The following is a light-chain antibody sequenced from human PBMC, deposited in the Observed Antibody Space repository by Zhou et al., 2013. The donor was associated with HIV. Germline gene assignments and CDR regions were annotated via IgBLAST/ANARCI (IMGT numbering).Light chain of an antibody. CDR3: QQFSGYSQT. Sequence: DIQMTQSPSTLSASVGDRVTITCRASQSISSWLAWYQQKPGKAPDLLIYKASSLESGVPSRFTGSGSGTEFTLTISSLQPDDFATYYCQQFSGYSQTFGQGTKVEIK. CDR2: KAS. CDR1: QSISSW. V-gene: IGKV1-5*03. J-gene: IGKJ1*01.